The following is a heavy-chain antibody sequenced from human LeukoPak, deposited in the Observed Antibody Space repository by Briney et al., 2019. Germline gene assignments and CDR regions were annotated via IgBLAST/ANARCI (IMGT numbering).Heavy chain of an antibody. CDR3: AKHGGSTSCYTWGCWFDP. D-gene: IGHD2-2*02. J-gene: IGHJ5*02. CDR2: INFSGGST. Sequence: SGGSLRLSCAASGFTFSSYAMSWVRQAPGKGLEWVSAINFSGGSTYYADSVKGRFTISRDNSKNTLYLQMNSLRAEDTAVYYCAKHGGSTSCYTWGCWFDPWGQGTLVTVSS. CDR1: GFTFSSYA. V-gene: IGHV3-23*01.